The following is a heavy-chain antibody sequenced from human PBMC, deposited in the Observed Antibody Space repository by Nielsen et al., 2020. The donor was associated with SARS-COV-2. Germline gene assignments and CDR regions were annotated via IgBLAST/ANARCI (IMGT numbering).Heavy chain of an antibody. D-gene: IGHD2-2*01. CDR2: ISSSSSYI. J-gene: IGHJ6*02. CDR3: ARDSTCQLLFYYYYGMDV. Sequence: GGSLRLSCAASGSTFSSYSMNWVRQAPGKGLEWVSSISSSSSYIYYEDSVKGRFTISRDNAKNSRYLQMNSLRAEDAAVYYCARDSTCQLLFYYYYGMDVWGQGTTVTVSS. V-gene: IGHV3-21*01. CDR1: GSTFSSYS.